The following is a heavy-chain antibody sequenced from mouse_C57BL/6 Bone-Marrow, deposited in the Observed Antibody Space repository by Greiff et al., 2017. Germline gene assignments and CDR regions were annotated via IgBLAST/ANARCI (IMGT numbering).Heavy chain of an antibody. CDR2: INPYNGGT. J-gene: IGHJ2*01. V-gene: IGHV1-19*01. CDR3: AVPIYYYGSSYPYSSDT. D-gene: IGHD1-1*01. CDR1: GYTFTDYY. Sequence: VQLQQSGPVLVKPGASVKMSCKASGYTFTDYYMNWVKQSHGKSLEWIGVINPYNGGTSYNQKFKGKATLTVDKSSSTAYMELNSLTSEDSSVYYCAVPIYYYGSSYPYSSDTRGQSTTLTVSS.